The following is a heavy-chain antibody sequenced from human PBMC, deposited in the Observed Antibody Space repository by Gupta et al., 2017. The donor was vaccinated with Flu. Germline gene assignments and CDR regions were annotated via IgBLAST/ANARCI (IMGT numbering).Heavy chain of an antibody. CDR3: ARDRTRTSSSSAFDY. D-gene: IGHD6-6*01. CDR2: INHSGST. Sequence: QVQLQQWGAGLLKPSETLSLTCAVYGGSFSGYYWSWIRQPPGKGLEWIGEINHSGSTNYNPSLKSRVTISVDTSKNQVSLKLSSVTAADTAVYYCARDRTRTSSSSAFDYWGQGTLVTVSS. CDR1: GGSFSGYY. V-gene: IGHV4-34*01. J-gene: IGHJ4*02.